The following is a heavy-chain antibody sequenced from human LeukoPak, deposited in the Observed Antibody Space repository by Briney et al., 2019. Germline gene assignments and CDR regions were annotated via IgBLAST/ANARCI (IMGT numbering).Heavy chain of an antibody. J-gene: IGHJ3*02. Sequence: GASVKVSCKASGYTFSSYGVAWVRQAPGQGLEWMGWISGNNGNTNYGQKLQGRLTMTTDTSTSTAYMELRCLRSDDTAVYYCARDSHYDSRGYYYESALDIWGQGTMVSVSS. CDR2: ISGNNGNT. CDR3: ARDSHYDSRGYYYESALDI. V-gene: IGHV1-18*01. CDR1: GYTFSSYG. D-gene: IGHD3-22*01.